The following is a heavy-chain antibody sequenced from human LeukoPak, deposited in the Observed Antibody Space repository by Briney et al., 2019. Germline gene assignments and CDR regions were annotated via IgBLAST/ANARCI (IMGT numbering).Heavy chain of an antibody. CDR2: ISAYNGNT. D-gene: IGHD6-19*01. J-gene: IGHJ4*02. Sequence: GASVKVSCKASGYTFTSYGISWVRQAPGQGLEWMGWISAYNGNTNYAQKLQGRVTMTTDTSTSTAYMELRSLRSDDTAVYYCARSRPPPRGWYAGHLYFDYWGQGTLVTVSS. CDR1: GYTFTSYG. CDR3: ARSRPPPRGWYAGHLYFDY. V-gene: IGHV1-18*01.